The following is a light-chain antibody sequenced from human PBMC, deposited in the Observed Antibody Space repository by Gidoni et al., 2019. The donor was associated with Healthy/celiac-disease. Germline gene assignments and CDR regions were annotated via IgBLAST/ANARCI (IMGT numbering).Light chain of an antibody. CDR1: KLGDKY. Sequence: YELTQPTSVSVPPGQTASITCAGDKLGDKYACWYQQKPGQSPVLVIYQDSKRPSGIPERFSGSNPGNTATLTISGTQAMDEADYYCQAWDSSTGVFGGGTKLTVL. V-gene: IGLV3-1*01. CDR2: QDS. J-gene: IGLJ2*01. CDR3: QAWDSSTGV.